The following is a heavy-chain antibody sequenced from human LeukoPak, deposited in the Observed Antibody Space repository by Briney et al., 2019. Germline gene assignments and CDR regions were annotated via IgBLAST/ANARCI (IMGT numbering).Heavy chain of an antibody. CDR3: ARERLPNDYGDFSIDY. V-gene: IGHV3-30*04. CDR2: ISYDGSNK. Sequence: GGSLRLSCAASGFTFSSYAVHWVRQAPGKGLEWVSFISYDGSNKYYADSVKGRFTISTDNSKNTLYVQMNSLRAEDTAVYYCARERLPNDYGDFSIDYWGQGTLVTVSS. J-gene: IGHJ4*02. D-gene: IGHD4-17*01. CDR1: GFTFSSYA.